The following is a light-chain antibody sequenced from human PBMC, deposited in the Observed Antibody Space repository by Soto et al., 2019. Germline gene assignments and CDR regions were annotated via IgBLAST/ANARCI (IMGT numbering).Light chain of an antibody. CDR3: AAWDDSLNGRV. CDR2: SNN. J-gene: IGLJ3*02. CDR1: SSNIGSNT. Sequence: QSVLTQPPSASGTPAQRVTMSCSGSSSNIGSNTVNWYQQLPGTAPKLLIYSNNQRPSGVPDRFSGSKSGTSASLAISGLQSEDEADYYCAAWDDSLNGRVFGGGTKVTVL. V-gene: IGLV1-44*01.